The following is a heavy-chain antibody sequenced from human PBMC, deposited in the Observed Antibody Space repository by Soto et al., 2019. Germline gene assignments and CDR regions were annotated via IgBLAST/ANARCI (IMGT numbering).Heavy chain of an antibody. Sequence: QVQLVQSGAEVKKPGASVKVSCKASGYTFTSYAMHWVRQAPGQRLEWMGWINAGNGNTKYSQKFQGRVTITRDTSASTAYMELSSLRSEDTAVYYCARGITVTTDYYYYGMDVWGQGTTVTVSS. D-gene: IGHD4-17*01. CDR3: ARGITVTTDYYYYGMDV. CDR2: INAGNGNT. V-gene: IGHV1-3*01. J-gene: IGHJ6*02. CDR1: GYTFTSYA.